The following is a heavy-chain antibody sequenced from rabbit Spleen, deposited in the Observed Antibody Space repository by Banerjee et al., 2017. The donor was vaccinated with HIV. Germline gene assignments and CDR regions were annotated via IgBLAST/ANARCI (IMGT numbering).Heavy chain of an antibody. CDR2: IAGSSSGFT. CDR3: ARDAAGREDFNL. Sequence: QEQLTETGGGLVQPGGSLTLSCKASGFSFSSSDYICWVRQAPGKGLEWISCIAGSSSGFTYSATWAKGRFTCSKTSSTTVTLQMTSLTVADTATYFCARDAAGREDFNLWGPGTLVTVS. D-gene: IGHD4-1*01. V-gene: IGHV1S45*01. CDR1: GFSFSSSDY. J-gene: IGHJ4*01.